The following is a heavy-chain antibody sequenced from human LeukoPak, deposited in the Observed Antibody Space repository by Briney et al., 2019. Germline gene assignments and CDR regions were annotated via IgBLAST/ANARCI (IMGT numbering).Heavy chain of an antibody. J-gene: IGHJ4*02. V-gene: IGHV4-59*01. CDR3: AREINRGSYHFDY. CDR1: GGSISRNS. Sequence: TTSETLPLTCTVSGGSISRNSWNWIRQSPGEGLEWIGYVDYSGSINYNPSLTSRVTISLDTSKNQFFLTLTSVTGADTAVYYCAREINRGSYHFDYWGQGALVTVSS. D-gene: IGHD1-26*01. CDR2: VDYSGSI.